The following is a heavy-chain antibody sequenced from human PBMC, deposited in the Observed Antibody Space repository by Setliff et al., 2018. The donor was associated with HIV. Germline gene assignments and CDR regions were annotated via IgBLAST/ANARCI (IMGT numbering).Heavy chain of an antibody. CDR2: IYHSGST. V-gene: IGHV4-38-2*02. CDR1: GYFLRSGYY. J-gene: IGHJ6*02. Sequence: ETLSLTCNVPGYFLRSGYYWGWIRQPPGKGLEWIGSIYHSGSTYYNQSLKSRVTIPVDTSKNQFSLKLRSVTAADTAVYYCAGDYSSGWHFYYYHGMDVWGQGTTVTVSS. CDR3: AGDYSSGWHFYYYHGMDV. D-gene: IGHD6-19*01.